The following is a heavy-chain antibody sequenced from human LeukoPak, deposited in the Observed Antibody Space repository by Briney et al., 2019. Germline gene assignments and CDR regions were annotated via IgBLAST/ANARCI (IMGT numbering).Heavy chain of an antibody. J-gene: IGHJ4*02. Sequence: GGSLRLSCAASGFTFTSYFMNWVRQAPGKGLEWVSTISGGGGSTYYADSVKGRFTISRDNSKNTLYLQVNSLRAEDTAVYYCAKGGKWDVTPFDYWGQGTLVTVSS. CDR3: AKGGKWDVTPFDY. V-gene: IGHV3-23*01. CDR2: ISGGGGST. CDR1: GFTFTSYF. D-gene: IGHD1-26*01.